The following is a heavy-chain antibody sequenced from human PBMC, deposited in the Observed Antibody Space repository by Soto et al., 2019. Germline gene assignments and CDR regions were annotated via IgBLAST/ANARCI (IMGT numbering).Heavy chain of an antibody. CDR3: AREDPYNWNHVPTP. V-gene: IGHV1-69*04. D-gene: IGHD1-1*01. CDR2: IIPILGIA. Sequence: GASVKVSCKASGGTFSSYTISWVRQAPGQGLEWMGRIIPILGIANYAQKFQGRVTITADKSTSTAYMELSSLRSEDTAVYYCAREDPYNWNHVPTPWGQGTLVTVSS. CDR1: GGTFSSYT. J-gene: IGHJ5*02.